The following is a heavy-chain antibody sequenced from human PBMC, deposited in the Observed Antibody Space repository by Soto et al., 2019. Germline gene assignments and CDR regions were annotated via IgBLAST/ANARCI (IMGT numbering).Heavy chain of an antibody. D-gene: IGHD2-15*01. CDR1: GFTISSHA. V-gene: IGHV3-23*01. J-gene: IGHJ3*02. Sequence: EVQVLESGGGLVQPGGSLRLSCEGSGFTISSHAMTWIRQAPGKGPEWVSTITADGGTYYADSVKGRFAMSRDTSDSTLYLQMSNLGAEDTAAYYCAPHVSCSGGSCQYDAFAIRGQGTMVTVSS. CDR2: ITADGGT. CDR3: APHVSCSGGSCQYDAFAI.